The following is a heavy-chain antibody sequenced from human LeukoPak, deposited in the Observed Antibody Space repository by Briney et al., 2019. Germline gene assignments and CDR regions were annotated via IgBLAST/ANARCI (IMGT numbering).Heavy chain of an antibody. D-gene: IGHD3-22*01. J-gene: IGHJ4*02. Sequence: KPSETLSLTCAVYGGSFSGYYWSWIRQPPGKGLEWIGEINHSGSTNYNPSLKSRVTISVDTSKNQFSLKLSSVTAADTAVYYCARGLVRAYYYDSSGYYYFDYWGQGTLVTVSS. CDR3: ARGLVRAYYYDSSGYYYFDY. CDR2: INHSGST. CDR1: GGSFSGYY. V-gene: IGHV4-34*01.